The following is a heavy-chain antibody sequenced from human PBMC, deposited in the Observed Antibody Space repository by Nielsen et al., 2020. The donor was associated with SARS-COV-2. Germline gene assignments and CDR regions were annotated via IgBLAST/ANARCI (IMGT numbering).Heavy chain of an antibody. CDR2: ISYDGSNK. D-gene: IGHD1-26*01. Sequence: GGSLRLSCAASGFTFSSYGMHWVRQAPGKGLEWVAVISYDGSNKYYADSVKGRFTISRDNSKNTLYLQMNSLRAEDTALYYCAKMPGGGSYSDYWGQGTLVTVSS. V-gene: IGHV3-30*18. CDR3: AKMPGGGSYSDY. CDR1: GFTFSSYG. J-gene: IGHJ4*02.